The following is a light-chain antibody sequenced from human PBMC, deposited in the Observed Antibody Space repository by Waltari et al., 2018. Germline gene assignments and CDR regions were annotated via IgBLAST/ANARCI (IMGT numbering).Light chain of an antibody. CDR1: QGISSY. V-gene: IGKV1D-16*01. Sequence: DIHMTQSPSSLSASVGDRVTITCRASQGISSYLVWYQQKPEKPPKSLIIAASNLESGVPSRFSGSGSGTEFTLTITGLQPEDFATYYCQQYNFYPITFGQGTRLDIK. J-gene: IGKJ5*01. CDR3: QQYNFYPIT. CDR2: AAS.